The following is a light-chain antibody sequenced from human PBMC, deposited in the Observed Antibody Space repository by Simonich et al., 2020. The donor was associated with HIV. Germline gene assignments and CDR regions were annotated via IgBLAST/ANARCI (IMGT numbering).Light chain of an antibody. V-gene: IGLV2-11*01. CDR3: AAWDDSLSVV. CDR1: SSDVGGYNY. J-gene: IGLJ2*01. Sequence: QSALTQPRSVSGSPGQSVTISCTGTSSDVGGYNYVSWYQQHPDKAPKLMIYDVSKRPSGVPDRFSGSKSGTSASLAISGLRSEDEADYYCAAWDDSLSVVFGGGTKLTVL. CDR2: DVS.